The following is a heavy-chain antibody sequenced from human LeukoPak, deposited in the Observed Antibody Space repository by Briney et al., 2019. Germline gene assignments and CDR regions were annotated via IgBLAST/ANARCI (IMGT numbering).Heavy chain of an antibody. CDR3: AREVVFGVVIMRYFDY. J-gene: IGHJ4*02. CDR2: IYTSGST. D-gene: IGHD3-3*01. CDR1: GGSISNYY. Sequence: PSETLSLTCTVSGGSISNYYWSWIRQPAGKGLEWIGRIYTSGSTNYNPSLKSRVTMSVDASKNQFSLKLSSVTAADTAVYYCAREVVFGVVIMRYFDYWGQGTLVTVSS. V-gene: IGHV4-4*07.